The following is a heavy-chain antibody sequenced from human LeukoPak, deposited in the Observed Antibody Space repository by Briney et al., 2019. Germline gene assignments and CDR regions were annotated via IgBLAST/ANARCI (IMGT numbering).Heavy chain of an antibody. CDR3: ARGFGDYFYYYGLDV. CDR1: GFTFSDSY. V-gene: IGHV3-11*06. D-gene: IGHD3-16*01. Sequence: GGSLRLSCAASGFTFSDSYMSWIRQAPGKGLEWVSYISSSSSYTNYADSVKGRFTISRDNAKNSLYLEMNSLRVEDTAVYYCARGFGDYFYYYGLDVWGQGTTVTVSS. J-gene: IGHJ6*02. CDR2: ISSSSSYT.